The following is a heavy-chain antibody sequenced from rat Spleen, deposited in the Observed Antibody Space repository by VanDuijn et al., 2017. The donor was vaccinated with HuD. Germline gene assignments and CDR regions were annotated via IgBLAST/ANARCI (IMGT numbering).Heavy chain of an antibody. CDR2: INPGSGTA. CDR3: ARELWIGSFGY. CDR1: GYTFTTYY. D-gene: IGHD1-6*01. J-gene: IGHJ3*01. Sequence: QVQLQQSGGELAKPGSSVKISCKASGYTFTTYYISWIKQTTGHGLEYIGYINPGSGTANYDEKFKDKATLTVDKSSRTAFMQLSSLTPDDSAVYYCARELWIGSFGYWGQGTLVTVSS. V-gene: IGHV1-43*01.